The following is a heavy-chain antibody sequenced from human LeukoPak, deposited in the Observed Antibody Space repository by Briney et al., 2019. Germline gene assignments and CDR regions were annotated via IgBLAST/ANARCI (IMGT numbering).Heavy chain of an antibody. CDR1: GFTFSNFW. Sequence: GGSLRLSCAASGFTFSNFWMSWVRQAPGKGLEWVANINPDGSAKYYVDSVKGRFTISRDNAENSLYLQMNSLRPEDTAVYYCARHFNTYSYGLDVWGQGTTVTVSS. CDR2: INPDGSAK. D-gene: IGHD2/OR15-2a*01. V-gene: IGHV3-7*01. CDR3: ARHFNTYSYGLDV. J-gene: IGHJ6*02.